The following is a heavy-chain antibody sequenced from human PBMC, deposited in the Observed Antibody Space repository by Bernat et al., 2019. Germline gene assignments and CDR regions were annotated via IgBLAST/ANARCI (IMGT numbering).Heavy chain of an antibody. CDR3: AKDSLSSSWPDNWFDP. CDR2: ISYDGSNK. D-gene: IGHD6-13*01. CDR1: GFTFSSYG. Sequence: QVQLVESGGGVVQPGRSLRLSCAASGFTFSSYGMHWVRQAPGKGLEWVAVISYDGSNKYYADSVKGRFTISRDNSKNTLYLQMNSLRAEDTAVYYCAKDSLSSSWPDNWFDPWGQGTLVTVSS. J-gene: IGHJ5*02. V-gene: IGHV3-30*18.